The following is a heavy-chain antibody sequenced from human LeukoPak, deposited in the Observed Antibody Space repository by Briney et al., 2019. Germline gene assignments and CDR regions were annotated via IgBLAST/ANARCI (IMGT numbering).Heavy chain of an antibody. Sequence: GGSLRLSCEASGFTFSSYAMTWVRQAPERGLEWVSAIGASGADTYYADSVKGRFTISRDNAKNTLYLHMTSLGAEDTAVYFCARRPRDTSGYYLGAFEAWGQRTTVTVSS. CDR2: IGASGADT. CDR1: GFTFSSYA. V-gene: IGHV3-23*01. D-gene: IGHD3-22*01. CDR3: ARRPRDTSGYYLGAFEA. J-gene: IGHJ3*01.